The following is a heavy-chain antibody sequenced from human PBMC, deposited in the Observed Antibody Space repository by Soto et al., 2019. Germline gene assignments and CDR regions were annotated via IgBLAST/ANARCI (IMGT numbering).Heavy chain of an antibody. CDR2: VKSKNDGGTT. CDR3: TTDSYITSIIVRFDY. V-gene: IGHV3-15*07. CDR1: GFTFSNAW. D-gene: IGHD3-22*01. J-gene: IGHJ4*01. Sequence: GGSLRLSCAASGFTFSNAWINWVRQAPGKGLEWVGRVKSKNDGGTTDFAAPVKGRFAISRDDSKNMVYLEMNSLQTEDTAIYYCTTDSYITSIIVRFDYWGHGXLVTVSS.